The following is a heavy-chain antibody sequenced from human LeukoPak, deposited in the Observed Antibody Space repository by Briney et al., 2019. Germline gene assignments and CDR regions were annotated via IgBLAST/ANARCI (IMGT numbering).Heavy chain of an antibody. V-gene: IGHV4-39*02. Sequence: SETLSLTCTVSGGSISSSSYYWGWIRQPPGKGLEWIGSIYYSGSTYYNPSLKSRVTISVDTSKNQFSLKLSSVTAADTAVYYCAREAYGDYGGSFDYWGQGTLVTVSS. CDR1: GGSISSSSYY. CDR3: AREAYGDYGGSFDY. CDR2: IYYSGST. J-gene: IGHJ4*02. D-gene: IGHD4-17*01.